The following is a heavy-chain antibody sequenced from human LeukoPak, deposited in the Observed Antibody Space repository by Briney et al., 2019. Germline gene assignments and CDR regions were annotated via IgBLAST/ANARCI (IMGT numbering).Heavy chain of an antibody. CDR1: GGSFSSYA. CDR2: IIPIFGTV. Sequence: ASVTVSCKASGGSFSSYAISWVRQAPGQGLEWMGGIIPIFGTVNYAQKFQGRVTITADESTSTAFMELSSLRSEDTAVYYCARTVKVGAITPADFYYYGMDVWGQGTTVTVSS. CDR3: ARTVKVGAITPADFYYYGMDV. V-gene: IGHV1-69*13. D-gene: IGHD1-26*01. J-gene: IGHJ6*02.